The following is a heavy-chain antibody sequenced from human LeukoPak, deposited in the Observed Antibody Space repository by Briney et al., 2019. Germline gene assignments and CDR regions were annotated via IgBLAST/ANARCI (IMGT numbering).Heavy chain of an antibody. CDR3: AMFYIAVAGQHDY. V-gene: IGHV3-23*01. CDR1: GFTFSSYA. CDR2: ISGSGGST. D-gene: IGHD6-19*01. J-gene: IGHJ4*02. Sequence: PGGSLRLSCAASGFTFSSYAMSWVRQAPGKGLEWVSAISGSGGSTYYADSVKGRFTISRDNSRNTLYLQMNSLRAEDTAIYYCAMFYIAVAGQHDYWGQGTLVTVSS.